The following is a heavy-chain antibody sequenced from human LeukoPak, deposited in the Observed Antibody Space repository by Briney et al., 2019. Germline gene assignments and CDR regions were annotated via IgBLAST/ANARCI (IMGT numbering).Heavy chain of an antibody. J-gene: IGHJ4*02. CDR2: ISYDGSNK. D-gene: IGHD3-22*01. Sequence: GGSLRLSCAASGFTFSRYAMHWVRQAPGKGLEWVAVISYDGSNKYYADSVKGRFTISRDNSKNTLYLQMNSLRAEDTAVYYCARGEITLNYYDSSGYHDYWGQGTLVTVSS. CDR1: GFTFSRYA. V-gene: IGHV3-30*01. CDR3: ARGEITLNYYDSSGYHDY.